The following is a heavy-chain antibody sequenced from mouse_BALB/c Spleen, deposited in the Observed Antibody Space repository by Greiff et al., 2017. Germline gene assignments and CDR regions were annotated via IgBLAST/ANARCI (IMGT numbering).Heavy chain of an antibody. CDR1: GFTFTDYY. CDR2: IRNKANGYTT. J-gene: IGHJ3*01. CDR3: ARHDGYGGFAY. V-gene: IGHV7-3*02. Sequence: EVKLMESGGGLVQPGGSLRLSCATSGFTFTDYYMSWVRQPPGKALEWLGFIRNKANGYTTEYSASVKGRFTISRDNSQSILYLQMNTLRAEDSATYYCARHDGYGGFAYWGQGTLVTVSA. D-gene: IGHD2-2*01.